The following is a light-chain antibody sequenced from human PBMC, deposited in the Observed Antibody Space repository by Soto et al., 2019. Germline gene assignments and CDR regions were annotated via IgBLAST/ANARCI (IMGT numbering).Light chain of an antibody. V-gene: IGLV2-8*01. CDR2: EVN. J-gene: IGLJ2*01. CDR1: SSDVGGYNY. Sequence: QSALTQPPSASGSPGQSVTISCTGTSSDVGGYNYVSWYQQHPGKAPKLIIYEVNKRPSGVPHRFSGSKSGNTASLTVSGLQAEDEADYYCSSYAGSNNVVFGGGTKVTVL. CDR3: SSYAGSNNVV.